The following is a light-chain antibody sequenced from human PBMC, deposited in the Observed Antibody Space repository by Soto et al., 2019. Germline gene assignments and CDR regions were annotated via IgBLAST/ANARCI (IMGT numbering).Light chain of an antibody. CDR2: KAS. CDR3: QQYNNYPRT. V-gene: IGKV1-5*03. Sequence: DIPMTQSPSTLSASVGDRVTITCRASQSISSWLAWYQQTPWKAPKVLIYKASSLESGVPSRFSCSGSGTEFTLTISSLQPNDFGTYYCQQYNNYPRTFGQGTKVEV. CDR1: QSISSW. J-gene: IGKJ1*01.